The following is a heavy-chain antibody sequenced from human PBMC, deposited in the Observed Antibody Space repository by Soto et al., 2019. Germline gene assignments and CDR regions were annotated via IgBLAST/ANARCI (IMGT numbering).Heavy chain of an antibody. CDR2: IKQDGSER. CDR3: ATDSGTSDY. CDR1: GFTFSSYG. V-gene: IGHV3-7*01. Sequence: HPGGSLRLSCAASGFTFSSYGMHWVRQAPGKGLEWVANIKQDGSERYYVDSVKGRFTISRDNAENSLYLQMNSLEAEDTAVYYCATDSGTSDYWGQGTLVTVA. D-gene: IGHD1-1*01. J-gene: IGHJ4*02.